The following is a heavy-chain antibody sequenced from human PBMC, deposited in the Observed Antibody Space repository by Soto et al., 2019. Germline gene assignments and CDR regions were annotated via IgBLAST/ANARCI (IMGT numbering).Heavy chain of an antibody. CDR2: ISSSGSTI. CDR1: GFTFSDYY. J-gene: IGHJ6*02. V-gene: IGHV3-11*01. D-gene: IGHD2-15*01. CDR3: ARGEVVVAATRPCYYGMDV. Sequence: GGSLRLSCAASGFTFSDYYMSWIRQAPGKGPERDSYISSSGSTIYYADSVKGRFTISRDNAETSLYLQMNCRKAEHTAVYYCARGEVVVAATRPCYYGMDVWGQVTTVAVAS.